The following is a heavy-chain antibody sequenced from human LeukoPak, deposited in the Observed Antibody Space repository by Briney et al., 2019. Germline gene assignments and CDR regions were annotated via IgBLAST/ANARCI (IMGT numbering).Heavy chain of an antibody. Sequence: PSETLSLTCTVSGGSISSSSYYWGWIRQPPGKGLEWIGSIYYSGSTYYNPSLKSRVTISVDTSKNQFSLKLSSVTAADTAVYYCASRGYCSGGSCYDYWGQGTLVTVSS. J-gene: IGHJ4*02. D-gene: IGHD2-15*01. CDR2: IYYSGST. V-gene: IGHV4-39*07. CDR3: ASRGYCSGGSCYDY. CDR1: GGSISSSSYY.